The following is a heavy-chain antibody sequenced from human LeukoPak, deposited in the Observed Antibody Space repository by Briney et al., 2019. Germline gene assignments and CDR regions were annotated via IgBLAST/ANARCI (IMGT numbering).Heavy chain of an antibody. J-gene: IGHJ4*02. V-gene: IGHV1-2*02. D-gene: IGHD5-12*01. CDR2: INPNSGGT. CDR3: ARNGYSGYGGYFDY. Sequence: ASVKVSGKASGYTFTGYYMHWVRQAPGQGLEWMGWINPNSGGTNYAQKFQGRVTMTRDTSISTAYMELSRLRSDDTAVYYCARNGYSGYGGYFDYWGQGTLVTVSS. CDR1: GYTFTGYY.